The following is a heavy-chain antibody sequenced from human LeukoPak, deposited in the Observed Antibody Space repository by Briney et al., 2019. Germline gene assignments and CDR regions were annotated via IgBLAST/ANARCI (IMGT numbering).Heavy chain of an antibody. V-gene: IGHV4-59*01. D-gene: IGHD2-15*01. CDR2: IYYSGST. Sequence: PSETLSLTCTVSGGSISSYYWSWIRQPPGKRLEWIEYIYYSGSTNYNPSLKSRVTISVDTSKNQFSLKLSSVTAADTAVYYCARESGCSGGSCYGLIDYWGQGTLVTVSS. CDR3: ARESGCSGGSCYGLIDY. CDR1: GGSISSYY. J-gene: IGHJ4*02.